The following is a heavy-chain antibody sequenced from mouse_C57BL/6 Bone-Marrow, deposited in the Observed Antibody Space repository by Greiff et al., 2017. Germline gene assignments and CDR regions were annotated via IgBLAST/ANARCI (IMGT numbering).Heavy chain of an antibody. Sequence: VKLVESGAELARPGASVKLSCKASGYTFTSYGISWVKQRTGPGLEWIGEIYPRSGNTYYNEKFKGKATLTADKSSSTAYMELRSLTSEDSAVYFCASCYYSNFDYWGQGTTLTVSS. J-gene: IGHJ2*01. V-gene: IGHV1-81*01. CDR1: GYTFTSYG. D-gene: IGHD2-5*01. CDR2: IYPRSGNT. CDR3: ASCYYSNFDY.